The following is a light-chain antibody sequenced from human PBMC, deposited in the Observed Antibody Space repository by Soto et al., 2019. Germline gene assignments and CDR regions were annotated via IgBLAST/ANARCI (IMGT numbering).Light chain of an antibody. CDR2: EVS. CDR1: SSDVGTYNH. Sequence: QSVLTQPPSVSGSPGQSVTISCSGTSSDVGTYNHVSWYQQAPGTAPKVMIYEVSSRPSGVPDRFSGSKSVNTASLPISGLHPEDEADYYCYSFTTTNTYVSGTGTGSPS. V-gene: IGLV2-18*02. CDR3: YSFTTTNTYV. J-gene: IGLJ1*01.